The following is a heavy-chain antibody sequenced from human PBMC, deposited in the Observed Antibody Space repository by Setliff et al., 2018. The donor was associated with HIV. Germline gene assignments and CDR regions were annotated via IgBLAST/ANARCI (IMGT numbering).Heavy chain of an antibody. D-gene: IGHD5-18*01. V-gene: IGHV4-38-2*01. CDR1: GFSMSNFYW. Sequence: SETLSLTCDVSGFSMSNFYWWGWIRQPPGKGLEWIGTIYYNGNTFYDPSLKSRVTISIDMSKNQFSLKLTSVAAADTAVYYCAKRPGYGYPFHIWGQGTMVTVSS. J-gene: IGHJ3*02. CDR2: IYYNGNT. CDR3: AKRPGYGYPFHI.